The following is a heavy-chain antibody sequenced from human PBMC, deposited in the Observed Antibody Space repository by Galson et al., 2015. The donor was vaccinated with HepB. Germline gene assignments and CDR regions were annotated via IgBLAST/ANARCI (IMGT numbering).Heavy chain of an antibody. J-gene: IGHJ5*02. V-gene: IGHV3-66*01. Sequence: SLRLSCAASGLSVRSNFMHWVRQAPGKGLEWISVMYGGGATYYADSVKDRFTISRDSSKNTLYLQMNNLQTEDTAVYYCASASGDSSGWFDPWGQGTLVTVSS. CDR2: MYGGGAT. CDR1: GLSVRSNF. D-gene: IGHD6-19*01. CDR3: ASASGDSSGWFDP.